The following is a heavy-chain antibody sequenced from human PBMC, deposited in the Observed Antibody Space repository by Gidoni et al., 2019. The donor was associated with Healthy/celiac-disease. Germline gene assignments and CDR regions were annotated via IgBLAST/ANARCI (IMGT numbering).Heavy chain of an antibody. Sequence: QAPGKGLAWVAFIRYDGSNKYYADSVKGRFTISRDNSKNTLYLQMNSLRAEDTAVYYCAKSRRGYCSSTSCYTPYYYYYMDVWGKGTTVTVSS. CDR3: AKSRRGYCSSTSCYTPYYYYYMDV. CDR2: IRYDGSNK. J-gene: IGHJ6*03. V-gene: IGHV3-30*02. D-gene: IGHD2-2*02.